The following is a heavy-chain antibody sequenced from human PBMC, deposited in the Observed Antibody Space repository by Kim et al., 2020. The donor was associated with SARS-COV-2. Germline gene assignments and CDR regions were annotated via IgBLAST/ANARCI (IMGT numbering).Heavy chain of an antibody. J-gene: IGHJ5*02. CDR2: IYPDDSDT. V-gene: IGHV5-51*01. D-gene: IGHD3-9*01. Sequence: GESLKISCKGSGYSFTNFWIGWVRQMPGKGLEWMGIIYPDDSDTRYSQSFQGKVTISADKSIPNAYLQWRSLKASDPAMYYCARRTISSNNWFDLWGQGTLVTVSS. CDR3: ARRTISSNNWFDL. CDR1: GYSFTNFW.